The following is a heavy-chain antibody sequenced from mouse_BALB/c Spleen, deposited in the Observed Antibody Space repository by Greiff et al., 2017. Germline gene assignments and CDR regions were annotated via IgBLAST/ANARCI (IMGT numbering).Heavy chain of an antibody. CDR3: ARAPYSYAMDY. J-gene: IGHJ4*01. CDR2: SRNKANDYTT. D-gene: IGHD2-10*01. CDR1: GFTFSDFY. V-gene: IGHV7-1*02. Sequence: EVKVVESGGGLVQPGGSLRLSCATSGFTFSDFYMEWVRQPPGKRLEWIAASRNKANDYTTEYSASVKGRFIVSSDTSQSILYLQMNALRAEDTAIYYWARAPYSYAMDYWGQGTSVTVSS.